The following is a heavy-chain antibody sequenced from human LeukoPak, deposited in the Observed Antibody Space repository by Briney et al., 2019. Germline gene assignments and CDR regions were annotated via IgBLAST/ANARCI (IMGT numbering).Heavy chain of an antibody. J-gene: IGHJ4*02. Sequence: ASVKVSCKVSGYTLTELSMHWVRQAPGQGLEWMGGFDPGDGETIYAQKFQGRVTMTEDTSTDTAYMELSSLRSEDTAVYYCATRAPNYDFWSGPGSFDYWGQGTLVTVSS. CDR1: GYTLTELS. CDR2: FDPGDGET. D-gene: IGHD3-3*01. CDR3: ATRAPNYDFWSGPGSFDY. V-gene: IGHV1-24*01.